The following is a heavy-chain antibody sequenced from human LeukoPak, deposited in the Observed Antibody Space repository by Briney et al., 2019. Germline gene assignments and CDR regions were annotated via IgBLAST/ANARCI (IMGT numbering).Heavy chain of an antibody. Sequence: GRSLRLSCAASGFTFSSYAMHWVRQAPGKGLEWVAVISYDGSNKYYADSVKGRFTISRDISKNTLYLQMNSLRAEDTAVYYCAKEPSTVVPAARNHFDYWGQGTLVTVSS. V-gene: IGHV3-30-3*01. CDR2: ISYDGSNK. J-gene: IGHJ4*02. D-gene: IGHD2-2*01. CDR3: AKEPSTVVPAARNHFDY. CDR1: GFTFSSYA.